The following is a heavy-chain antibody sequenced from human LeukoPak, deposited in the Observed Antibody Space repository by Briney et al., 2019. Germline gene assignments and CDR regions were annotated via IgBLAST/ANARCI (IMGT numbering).Heavy chain of an antibody. D-gene: IGHD7-27*01. V-gene: IGHV4-34*01. CDR3: ARGPSGDY. CDR1: GGSFSGYY. Sequence: SETLSLTCAVYGGSFSGYYWSWIRQPPGKGLEWIGEINHSGSTNYNPSLKSRVTISVDTSKNQFSLKLSSVTAADTAVYYCARGPSGDYWGQGALVTVSS. CDR2: INHSGST. J-gene: IGHJ4*02.